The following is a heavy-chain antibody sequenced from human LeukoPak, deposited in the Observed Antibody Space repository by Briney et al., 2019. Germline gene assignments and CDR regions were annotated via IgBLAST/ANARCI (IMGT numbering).Heavy chain of an antibody. Sequence: GASLKISCKGSGSRFTSYWIGGVRQMPGKGLEGMGIIYPGDSDTRYRPSFQRQAPISAHKSISTAYLQWISLKASDTAMYYCARPVGMELSYFDYWGQGTLVTVSS. CDR2: IYPGDSDT. CDR1: GSRFTSYW. CDR3: ARPVGMELSYFDY. D-gene: IGHD3-16*02. J-gene: IGHJ4*02. V-gene: IGHV5-51*01.